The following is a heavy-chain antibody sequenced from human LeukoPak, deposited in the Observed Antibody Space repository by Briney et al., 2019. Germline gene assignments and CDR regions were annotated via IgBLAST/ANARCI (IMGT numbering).Heavy chain of an antibody. CDR2: IDPDSGGT. V-gene: IGHV1-46*01. CDR3: AASIVATIGGLDY. J-gene: IGHJ4*02. Sequence: ASVKVSCKASGYTFTGYYMHWVRQAPGQGLEWMGLIDPDSGGTGYAQNFQGRVTLTRDRSTSTVYMELSSLRSEDTAVYYCAASIVATIGGLDYWGQGTLVTVSS. D-gene: IGHD5-12*01. CDR1: GYTFTGYY.